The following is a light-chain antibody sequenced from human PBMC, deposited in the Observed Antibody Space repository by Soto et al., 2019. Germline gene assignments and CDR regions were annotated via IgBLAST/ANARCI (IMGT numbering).Light chain of an antibody. CDR1: QSVSSN. Sequence: EIVMTQSPATLSVSPGERATLSCRASQSVSSNLAWYQQKPGQAARLLIYGASTRATGIPARFSGSGSGTEFTLTISSLQSEDFAVYYCQQYNNWLSTFGPGTKVDIK. J-gene: IGKJ3*01. CDR2: GAS. CDR3: QQYNNWLST. V-gene: IGKV3-15*01.